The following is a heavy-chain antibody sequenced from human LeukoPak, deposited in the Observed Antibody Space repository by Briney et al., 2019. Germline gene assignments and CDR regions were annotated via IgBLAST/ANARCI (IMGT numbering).Heavy chain of an antibody. J-gene: IGHJ6*02. CDR2: LSGSGANT. D-gene: IGHD2-15*01. Sequence: GGSLRLSCAASGFTFSSYAMSWVRQAPGKGLEWVSALSGSGANTYYADSVKGRFTISRDNSKNTLYLQVNSLRAEDTAVYYCAKGVGCSGGSCYSGHGMDVWGQGTTVTVSS. CDR3: AKGVGCSGGSCYSGHGMDV. V-gene: IGHV3-23*01. CDR1: GFTFSSYA.